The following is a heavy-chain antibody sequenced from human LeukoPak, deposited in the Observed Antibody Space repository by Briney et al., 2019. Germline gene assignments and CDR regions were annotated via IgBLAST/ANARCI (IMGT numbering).Heavy chain of an antibody. CDR3: VRLGSTSPGNWYKLFDQ. CDR1: GYTLTELS. D-gene: IGHD2-2*01. J-gene: IGHJ4*02. V-gene: IGHV1-24*01. CDR2: FDPEDGET. Sequence: GSVKVSCKVSGYTLTELSMHWVRQAPGKGLEWMGGFDPEDGETIYAQKFQGRVTMTEDTSTDTAYMELNSLRVEDTALYYCVRLGSTSPGNWYKLFDQWGQGTLVTVSS.